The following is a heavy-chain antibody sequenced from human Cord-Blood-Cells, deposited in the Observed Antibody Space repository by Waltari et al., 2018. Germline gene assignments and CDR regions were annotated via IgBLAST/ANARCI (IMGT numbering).Heavy chain of an antibody. CDR1: GFTFSSYA. Sequence: QVQLVESGGGVVQPGRSLRLSCAASGFTFSSYAMHWVHQAPGKGLEWVAVISYDGSNKYYADSVKGRFTISRDNSKNTLYLQMNSLRAEDTAVYYCATFYGSGSYYFDYWGQGTLVTVSS. J-gene: IGHJ4*02. CDR2: ISYDGSNK. D-gene: IGHD3-10*01. CDR3: ATFYGSGSYYFDY. V-gene: IGHV3-30-3*01.